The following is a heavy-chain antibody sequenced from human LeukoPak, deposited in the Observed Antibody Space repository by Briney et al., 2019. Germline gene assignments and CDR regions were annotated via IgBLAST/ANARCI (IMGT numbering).Heavy chain of an antibody. Sequence: SETLSLTCTVSGGSISSYYWSWIRQPPGKGLEWIGYIYYSGSTNYNPSLKSRVTISVDTSKDQFSLKLSSVTAADTAVYYCARETRYYGSGSYYDWGQGTLVTVSS. CDR1: GGSISSYY. D-gene: IGHD3-10*01. J-gene: IGHJ4*02. V-gene: IGHV4-59*01. CDR3: ARETRYYGSGSYYD. CDR2: IYYSGST.